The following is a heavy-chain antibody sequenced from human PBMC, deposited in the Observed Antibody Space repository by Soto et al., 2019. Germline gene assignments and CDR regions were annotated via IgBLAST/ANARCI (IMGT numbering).Heavy chain of an antibody. CDR1: GFTFSGYW. D-gene: IGHD1-26*01. CDR2: INSDGSSR. CDR3: ARVGLGAFDAFDV. Sequence: GGSLRLSCAASGFTFSGYWMHRVRQVPGKGLVWVSRINSDGSSRSYADSVKGRFTISRDNAKNTLHLQMNSLRAEDTAVYYCARVGLGAFDAFDVWGQGTLVTVSS. J-gene: IGHJ3*01. V-gene: IGHV3-74*01.